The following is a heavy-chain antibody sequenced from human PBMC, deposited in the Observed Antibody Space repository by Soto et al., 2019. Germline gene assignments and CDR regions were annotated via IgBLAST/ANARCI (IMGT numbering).Heavy chain of an antibody. V-gene: IGHV4-59*08. Sequence: QVQLQESGPGLVKPSETLSLTCTVSGGSISGYYWSWIRQSPGKGLEWLGYIYYSGGTNYNPSLKSRVTIPVDTSKNQFSLKRSSVTAADTAVYYCARQRYDTSWSEMYYFDYWGQGTLVTVSS. D-gene: IGHD6-13*01. CDR2: IYYSGGT. J-gene: IGHJ4*02. CDR1: GGSISGYY. CDR3: ARQRYDTSWSEMYYFDY.